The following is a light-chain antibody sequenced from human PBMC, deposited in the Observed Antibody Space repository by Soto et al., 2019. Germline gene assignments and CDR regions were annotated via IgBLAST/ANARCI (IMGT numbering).Light chain of an antibody. CDR3: QQYGASRFT. CDR1: QNVVSTY. V-gene: IGKV3-20*01. CDR2: GAL. J-gene: IGKJ2*01. Sequence: EIELTQSPGTLSLSPGERATLSCRASQNVVSTYLAWYQKKPGQAPRLLIYGALSRATGIPDRFSGGGSGGDFTLAISRLEPEDSAVYYCQQYGASRFTFGQGTKLEIK.